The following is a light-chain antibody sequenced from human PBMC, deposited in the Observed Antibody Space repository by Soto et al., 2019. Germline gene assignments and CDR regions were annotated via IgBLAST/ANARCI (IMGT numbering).Light chain of an antibody. V-gene: IGLV2-11*01. CDR3: CSYAGTYTAYV. CDR2: DVN. Sequence: QSALTQPRSVSGSPGQSVTISCTGTSSDIGAFDYVSWYQQHPGKAPKPVTYDVNKRPSGVPDRFSGSKSGNTASLTISGLQAEDEADYYCCSYAGTYTAYVFGTGTKVTVI. J-gene: IGLJ1*01. CDR1: SSDIGAFDY.